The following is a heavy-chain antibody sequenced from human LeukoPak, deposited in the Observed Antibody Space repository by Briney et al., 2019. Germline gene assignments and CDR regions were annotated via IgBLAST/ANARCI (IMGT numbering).Heavy chain of an antibody. CDR3: TKGLYCPSAGCYTRQTEFDY. Sequence: GGSLRLSCAASGFTFSHYGMHWVRQAPGKGLEWVAVISFDGSTSYYADSVQGRFTISRDNSQNTLFLQMSSLRADDTAVYYCTKGLYCPSAGCYTRQTEFDYWGQGTLVTVSS. CDR1: GFTFSHYG. V-gene: IGHV3-30*18. CDR2: ISFDGSTS. J-gene: IGHJ4*02. D-gene: IGHD2-2*02.